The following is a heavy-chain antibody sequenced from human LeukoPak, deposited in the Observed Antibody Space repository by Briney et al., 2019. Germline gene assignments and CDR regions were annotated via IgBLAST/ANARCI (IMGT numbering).Heavy chain of an antibody. D-gene: IGHD1-26*01. J-gene: IGHJ4*02. CDR3: AKDQRWESPHYLDS. CDR1: GFTVSNNY. CDR2: IYSGGNT. Sequence: GGSLRLSCAVSGFTVSNNYMSWVRQAPGKGPECVSVIYSGGNTYYADSVKGRFTISRDNSKNTLYLQMNSLGAEDTAVYYCAKDQRWESPHYLDSWGQGTLVTVSS. V-gene: IGHV3-53*01.